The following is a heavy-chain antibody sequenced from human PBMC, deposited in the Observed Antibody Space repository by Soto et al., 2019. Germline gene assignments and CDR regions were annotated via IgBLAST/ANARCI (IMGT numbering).Heavy chain of an antibody. CDR2: ISGSGGST. J-gene: IGHJ4*02. CDR1: GLKFSTYA. V-gene: IGHV3-23*01. CDR3: TTGEERNPNWSATFAY. Sequence: QPGGSLRLSCAVSGLKFSTYAMAWVRQAPGKGLEWVSAISGSGGSTYYADSVKGRFTISRDDSKDTLYLHMKSLRVEDTAVYFCTTGEERNPNWSATFAYWGQGTLVTV.